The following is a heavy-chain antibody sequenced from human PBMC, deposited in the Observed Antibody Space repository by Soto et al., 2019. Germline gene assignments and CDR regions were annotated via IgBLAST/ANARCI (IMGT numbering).Heavy chain of an antibody. V-gene: IGHV1-69*10. D-gene: IGHD6-13*01. CDR2: IIPIFGIA. CDR1: GGTFSSYA. Sequence: ASVKVSCKASGGTFSSYAISWVRQAPGQGLEWMGGIIPIFGIANYAQKLQGRVTMTTDTSTSTAYMELRSLRSDDTAVYYCAREEYSSSWYEPHYYGMDVWGQGTTVTVSS. CDR3: AREEYSSSWYEPHYYGMDV. J-gene: IGHJ6*02.